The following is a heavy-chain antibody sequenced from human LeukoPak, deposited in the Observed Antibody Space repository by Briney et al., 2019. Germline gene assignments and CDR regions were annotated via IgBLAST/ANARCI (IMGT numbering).Heavy chain of an antibody. J-gene: IGHJ4*02. V-gene: IGHV4-38-2*02. Sequence: SETLSLSCTVSGYTISSGYYYGWIREPPGKGLEWIGSIYHSGSTYHNPSLKSRVTISVDTSKNQFSLKLSSVTAGDTAVYYCWIVVVPATFDYWGQGTLVTVSS. CDR3: WIVVVPATFDY. CDR1: GYTISSGYY. D-gene: IGHD2-2*01. CDR2: IYHSGST.